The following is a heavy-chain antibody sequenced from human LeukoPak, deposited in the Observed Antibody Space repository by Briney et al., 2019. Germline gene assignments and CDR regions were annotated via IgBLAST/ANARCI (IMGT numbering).Heavy chain of an antibody. CDR1: GFTFSSYA. D-gene: IGHD6-19*01. V-gene: IGHV3-23*01. CDR3: AKSVAVAGIFDY. J-gene: IGHJ4*02. CDR2: ISGSGGST. Sequence: GGSLRLSCAASGFTFSSYAMSWVRQAPGQGLEWVSAISGSGGSTYYADSVKGRVTISRDNSKNTLYLQMNSLRAEDTAVYYCAKSVAVAGIFDYWGQGTLVTVSS.